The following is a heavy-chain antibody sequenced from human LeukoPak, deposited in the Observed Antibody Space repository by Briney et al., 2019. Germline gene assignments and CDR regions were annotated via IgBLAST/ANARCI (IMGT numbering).Heavy chain of an antibody. J-gene: IGHJ3*02. CDR1: GYTFTDYY. V-gene: IGHV1-2*02. CDR2: INPNNGGT. Sequence: GASVKVSCKASGYTFTDYYMHWVRQAPGQGFEWMGWINPNNGGTNYAQKFQGRVTLSRDTSISIVYMEMSRLRSDDTAVYYCARGRAIDAFDIWGQGTMVTVSS. CDR3: ARGRAIDAFDI. D-gene: IGHD2-2*02.